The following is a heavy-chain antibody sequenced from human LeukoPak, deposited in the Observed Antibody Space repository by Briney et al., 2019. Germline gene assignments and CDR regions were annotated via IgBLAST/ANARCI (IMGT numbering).Heavy chain of an antibody. CDR2: IYNGGTA. CDR3: AARHNCDCSAYYPLGY. Sequence: PGGSLRLSCTASGFTFSDYAMRWVRQAPGRGLEGVSVIYNGGTAYYSDSVKGRFTISRHNSKTALYLQMNSLRAEDTAIYSCAARHNCDCSAYYPLGYWGQGTLVTVSS. J-gene: IGHJ4*02. D-gene: IGHD3-22*01. CDR1: GFTFSDYA. V-gene: IGHV3-66*01.